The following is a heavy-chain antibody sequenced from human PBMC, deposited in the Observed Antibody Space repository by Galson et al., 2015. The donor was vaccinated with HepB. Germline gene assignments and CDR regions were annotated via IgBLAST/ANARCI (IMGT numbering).Heavy chain of an antibody. Sequence: TLSLTCSVSGGSISSSNYFWAWIRQPPGEGLEWIGSLYSGNTYYNPSLKSRVNISADTSKSQISLRLSSVTAADTAIYYCAKNPPGGDYYFQGMDVWGQGTTVTVSS. CDR2: LYSGNT. J-gene: IGHJ6*02. V-gene: IGHV4-39*07. CDR3: AKNPPGGDYYFQGMDV. CDR1: GGSISSSNYF. D-gene: IGHD2-21*02.